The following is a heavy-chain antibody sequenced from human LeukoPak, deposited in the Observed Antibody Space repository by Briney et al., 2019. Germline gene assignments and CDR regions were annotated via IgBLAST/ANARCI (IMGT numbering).Heavy chain of an antibody. Sequence: TSETLSLTCTVSGGSISSYYWSWIRQPPGKGLEWIGYIYYSGSTNYNPSLKSRVTISVDTSKNQFSLKLSSVTAADTAAYYCARLINYYGMDVWGQGTTVTVSS. J-gene: IGHJ6*02. CDR3: ARLINYYGMDV. CDR1: GGSISSYY. V-gene: IGHV4-59*01. CDR2: IYYSGST. D-gene: IGHD2-8*01.